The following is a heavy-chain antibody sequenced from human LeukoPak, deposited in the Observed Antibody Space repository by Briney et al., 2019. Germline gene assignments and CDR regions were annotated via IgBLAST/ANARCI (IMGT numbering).Heavy chain of an antibody. CDR1: GFTFSSYA. V-gene: IGHV3-23*01. Sequence: GGSLRLSCAASGFTFSSYAMSWVRQAPGKGLEWVSAISGSGGSTYYADSVKGRFTISRDNSKNTLYLQMNSLRAEDTAVYYCAKVRYSGYDKGPFDPWGQGTLVTVSS. D-gene: IGHD5-12*01. J-gene: IGHJ5*02. CDR3: AKVRYSGYDKGPFDP. CDR2: ISGSGGST.